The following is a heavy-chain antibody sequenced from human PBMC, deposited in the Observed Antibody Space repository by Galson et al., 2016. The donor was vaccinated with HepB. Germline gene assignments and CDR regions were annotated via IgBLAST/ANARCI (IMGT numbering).Heavy chain of an antibody. D-gene: IGHD4-17*01. Sequence: SVKVSCKASGYTFTSYALSWVRQAPGQGFEWMEWISVYNGDTNYAQKLQGRVTLTTDTSTSTAYMELRSLRSDDTAVYYCARGAGGYSDLWGRGTLVTVSS. CDR3: ARGAGGYSDL. CDR2: ISVYNGDT. J-gene: IGHJ2*01. V-gene: IGHV1-18*01. CDR1: GYTFTSYA.